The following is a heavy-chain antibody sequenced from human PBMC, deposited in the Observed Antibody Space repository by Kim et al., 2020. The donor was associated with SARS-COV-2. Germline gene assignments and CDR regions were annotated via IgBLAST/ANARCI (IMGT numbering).Heavy chain of an antibody. V-gene: IGHV1-2*04. CDR1: GYTFTGYY. J-gene: IGHJ6*02. D-gene: IGHD2-15*01. Sequence: ASVKVSCKASGYTFTGYYMHWVRQAPGQGLEWMGWINPNSGGTNYAQKFQGWVTMTRDTSISTAYMELSRLRSDDTAVYYCARGLRGYCSGGSCYYYYYYGMDVWGQGTTVTVSS. CDR2: INPNSGGT. CDR3: ARGLRGYCSGGSCYYYYYYGMDV.